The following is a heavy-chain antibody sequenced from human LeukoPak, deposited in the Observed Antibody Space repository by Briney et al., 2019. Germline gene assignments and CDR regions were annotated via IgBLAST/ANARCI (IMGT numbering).Heavy chain of an antibody. CDR3: VRDCTGGSCYPPSDGFDI. V-gene: IGHV4-59*02. D-gene: IGHD2-15*01. Sequence: SVTLSLTCTVSGGSVTSYYWSWVRQPPGQGLEWIGYVYYGGTTSYSPSLKSRVSMPIDRSKNQFSLTLFSVTAADTANYYCVRDCTGGSCYPPSDGFDIWGQGTKVTVSS. CDR1: GGSVTSYY. J-gene: IGHJ3*02. CDR2: VYYGGTT.